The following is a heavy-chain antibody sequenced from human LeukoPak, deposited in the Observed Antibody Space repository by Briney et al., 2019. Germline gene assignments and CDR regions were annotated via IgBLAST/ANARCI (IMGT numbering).Heavy chain of an antibody. Sequence: GASVKVSCKASGYTFTNYYIHWVRQAPGQGLECMGIINPSGGSTSYAQKFQGRVTITADKSTSTAYMELSSLRSEDTAVYYCARDRVEALYDIHSSGWFDPWGQGTLVTVSS. J-gene: IGHJ5*02. CDR1: GYTFTNYY. D-gene: IGHD3-9*01. CDR2: INPSGGST. V-gene: IGHV1-46*01. CDR3: ARDRVEALYDIHSSGWFDP.